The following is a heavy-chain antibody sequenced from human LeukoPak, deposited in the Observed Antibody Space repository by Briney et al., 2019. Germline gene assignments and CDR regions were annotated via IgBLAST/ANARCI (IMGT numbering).Heavy chain of an antibody. Sequence: GASVKVSCKASGFTFTSYDINWVRQATGQGLEWMGWMNPNSGNTGYAQKFQGRVTMTRNTSISTAYMELSSLRSEDTAVYYCARVEPKRYYYFDYWGQGTLVTVSS. CDR1: GFTFTSYD. V-gene: IGHV1-8*01. CDR3: ARVEPKRYYYFDY. J-gene: IGHJ4*02. CDR2: MNPNSGNT. D-gene: IGHD2-21*01.